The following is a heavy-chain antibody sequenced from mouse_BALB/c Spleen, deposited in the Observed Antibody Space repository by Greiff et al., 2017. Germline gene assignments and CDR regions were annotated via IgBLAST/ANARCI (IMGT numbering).Heavy chain of an antibody. CDR1: GYSITSDYA. CDR2: ISYSGST. CDR3: ARLSYAMDY. J-gene: IGHJ4*01. Sequence: EVHLVESGPGLVKPSQSLSLTCTVTGYSITSDYAWNWIRQFPGNKLEWMGYISYSGSTSYNPSLKSRISITRDTSKDQFFLQLNSVTTEDTATYYCARLSYAMDYWGQGTSVTVSS. V-gene: IGHV3-2*02.